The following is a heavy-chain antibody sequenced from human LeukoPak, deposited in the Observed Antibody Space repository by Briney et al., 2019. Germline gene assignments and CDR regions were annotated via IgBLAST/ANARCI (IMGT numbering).Heavy chain of an antibody. Sequence: ASVKVSCKASGYTFTSYDINWVRQATGQGLEWMGWMNPNSGNTGYAQKFQGRVTMTRNTSISTAYMELSRLRSDDTAVYYCARASSAAAVTDWFDPWGQGTLVTVSS. CDR3: ARASSAAAVTDWFDP. V-gene: IGHV1-8*01. CDR1: GYTFTSYD. CDR2: MNPNSGNT. J-gene: IGHJ5*02. D-gene: IGHD6-13*01.